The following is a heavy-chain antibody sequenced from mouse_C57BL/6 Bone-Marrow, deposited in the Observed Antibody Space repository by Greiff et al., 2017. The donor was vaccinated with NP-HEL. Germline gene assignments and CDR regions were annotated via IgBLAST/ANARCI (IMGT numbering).Heavy chain of an antibody. J-gene: IGHJ2*01. CDR1: GFTFSSYA. V-gene: IGHV5-4*01. CDR3: ARDDGYYGDY. CDR2: ISDGGSYT. D-gene: IGHD2-3*01. Sequence: EVQRVESGGGLVKPGGSLKLSCAASGFTFSSYAMSWVRQTPEKRLEWVATISDGGSYTYYPDNVKGRFTLSRDNAKNNLYLQMSHLKSEDTAMYYCARDDGYYGDYWGQGTTLTVSS.